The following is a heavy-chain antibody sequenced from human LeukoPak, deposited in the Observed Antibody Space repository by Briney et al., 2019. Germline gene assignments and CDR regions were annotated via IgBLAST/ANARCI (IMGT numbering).Heavy chain of an antibody. CDR2: ISYDGSNK. D-gene: IGHD6-13*01. Sequence: PGRSLRLSCAASGFTFSSYGMHWVRQAPGKGLEWVAVISYDGSNKYYADSVKGRFTISRDNSKNTLYLQMNSLRPEDTAVYYCAKDPLGYSRTSPGDYWGQGTLVTVSS. CDR1: GFTFSSYG. J-gene: IGHJ4*02. V-gene: IGHV3-30*18. CDR3: AKDPLGYSRTSPGDY.